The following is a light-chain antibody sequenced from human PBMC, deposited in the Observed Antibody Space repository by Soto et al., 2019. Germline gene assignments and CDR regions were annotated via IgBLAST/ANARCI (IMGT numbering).Light chain of an antibody. V-gene: IGKV3-20*01. CDR1: QSVSSAY. CDR2: GAS. Sequence: EIVLTQAPGTLYLSPGERATLSCRASQSVSSAYLAWYQQKPGQAPRLLIYGASSRATGIPDRFSGSASGTDFTLTISKLEPEDFAVYYCQQYGGSPYTFGQGTKLEIK. J-gene: IGKJ2*01. CDR3: QQYGGSPYT.